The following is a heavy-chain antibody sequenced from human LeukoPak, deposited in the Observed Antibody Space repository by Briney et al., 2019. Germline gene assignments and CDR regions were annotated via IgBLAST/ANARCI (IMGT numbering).Heavy chain of an antibody. D-gene: IGHD2-8*01. CDR1: GGTFSSYA. J-gene: IGHJ4*02. Sequence: ASVKVSCKASGGTFSSYAISWVRQAPGQGLEWMGGIIPIFGTANYAQKFQDRVTITADESTSTAYMELSSLRSEDTAVYYCASPNDLLGFDYWGQGTLVTVSS. V-gene: IGHV1-69*01. CDR3: ASPNDLLGFDY. CDR2: IIPIFGTA.